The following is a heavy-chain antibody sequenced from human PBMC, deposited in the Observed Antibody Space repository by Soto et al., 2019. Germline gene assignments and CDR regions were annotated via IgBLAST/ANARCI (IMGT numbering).Heavy chain of an antibody. J-gene: IGHJ3*02. CDR3: ARYTYCSSTSCFFAFDI. V-gene: IGHV6-1*01. Sequence: SQTLSLTCAISGDSVSSNSAAWNWIRQSPSRGLEWLGRTYYRSKWYNDYAVSVKSRITISPDTSKNQFSLQLNSVTPEDTAVYYCARYTYCSSTSCFFAFDIWGQGTMVTVSS. CDR2: TYYRSKWYN. CDR1: GDSVSSNSAA. D-gene: IGHD2-2*01.